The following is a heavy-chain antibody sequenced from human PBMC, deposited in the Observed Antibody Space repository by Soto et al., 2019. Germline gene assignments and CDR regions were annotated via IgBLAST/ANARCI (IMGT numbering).Heavy chain of an antibody. V-gene: IGHV3-64D*06. CDR2: IGANAGVT. CDR3: VKGTAQYYHYIMDV. J-gene: IGHJ6*02. CDR1: GFSFSNYA. Sequence: PGGSLRLSCAASGFSFSNYAPYWVRQAPGNGLHFVSAIGANAGVTYYADSVKDRFTISRDNSKNTLYLQMIGLRAEDTAVYYCVKGTAQYYHYIMDVWGQGTTVTVSS.